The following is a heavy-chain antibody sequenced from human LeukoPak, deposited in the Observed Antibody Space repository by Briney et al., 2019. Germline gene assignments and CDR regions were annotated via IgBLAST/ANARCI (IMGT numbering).Heavy chain of an antibody. CDR2: LYNDAFDSAT. D-gene: IGHD1-26*01. J-gene: IGHJ4*02. CDR3: AREIGGGLHYFHS. CDR1: RFSVSSNY. Sequence: GGSLRLSCAASRFSVSSNYMSWVRQAPGKGLEWVSNLYNDAFDSATHYADSVKGRFTISRDNSQNTLYLQMNSLRAEDTAMYYCAREIGGGLHYFHSWGQGTPVTVSS. V-gene: IGHV3-53*01.